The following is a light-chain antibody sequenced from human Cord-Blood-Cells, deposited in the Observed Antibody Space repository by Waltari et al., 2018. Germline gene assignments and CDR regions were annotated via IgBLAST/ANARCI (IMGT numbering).Light chain of an antibody. Sequence: QSVLTQPPSASGAPGQRVTISCTGSSSNIGAGYDVHWYQPLPGTAPKLLIYGNSKRPSGVPDRFSGSKSGTSASLAITGLQAEDEADYYCQSYDSSLSGSVFGGGTKLTVL. J-gene: IGLJ2*01. V-gene: IGLV1-40*01. CDR3: QSYDSSLSGSV. CDR2: GNS. CDR1: SSNIGAGYD.